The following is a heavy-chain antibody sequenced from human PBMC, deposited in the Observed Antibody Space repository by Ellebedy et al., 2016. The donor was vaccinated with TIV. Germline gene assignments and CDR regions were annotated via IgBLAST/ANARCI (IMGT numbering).Heavy chain of an antibody. Sequence: ASVKVSCXASGYTFTGYYMHWVRQAPGQGLEWMGWINPNSGGTNYAQKFQGRVTITADESTSTAYMELSSLRSEDTAVYYCASLPTPVVPAADFDYWGQGTLVTVSS. CDR3: ASLPTPVVPAADFDY. CDR1: GYTFTGYY. D-gene: IGHD2-2*01. V-gene: IGHV1-2*02. CDR2: INPNSGGT. J-gene: IGHJ4*02.